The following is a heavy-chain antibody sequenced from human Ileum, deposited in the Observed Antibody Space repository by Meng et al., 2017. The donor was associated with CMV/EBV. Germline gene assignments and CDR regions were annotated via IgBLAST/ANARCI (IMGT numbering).Heavy chain of an antibody. V-gene: IGHV3-11*01. Sequence: LSRSCAASGFTFSDSQMSWIRQTPGKGLEWVAYISPSGNSIYYADSVKGRFTISRDNAKNALFLQVSSLRPEDTAVYYCVSPPVGGWGQGTLVTVSS. D-gene: IGHD3-16*01. CDR1: GFTFSDSQ. CDR2: ISPSGNSI. CDR3: VSPPVGG. J-gene: IGHJ4*02.